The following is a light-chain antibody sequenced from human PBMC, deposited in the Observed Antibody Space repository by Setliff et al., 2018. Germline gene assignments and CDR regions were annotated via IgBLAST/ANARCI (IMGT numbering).Light chain of an antibody. CDR1: SSNIGSNT. CDR2: SNN. V-gene: IGLV1-44*01. J-gene: IGLJ1*01. Sequence: PSASGTPGQRVTISCSGSSSNIGSNTVNWYRHLPGTAPKLLIHSNNQRPSGVPDRFSGSKSGTSASLAISGLQSEDEADYYCAAWDDSLNGPVFGTGTKVTVL. CDR3: AAWDDSLNGPV.